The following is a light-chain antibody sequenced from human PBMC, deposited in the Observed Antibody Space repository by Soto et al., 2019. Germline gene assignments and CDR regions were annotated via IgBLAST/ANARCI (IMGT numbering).Light chain of an antibody. V-gene: IGKV1-5*01. CDR1: QSISSW. Sequence: DIRISRTHTTHSASVEAEYTITCRASQSISSWLAWYQQKPGKAPKLLIYDASSLESGVPSRFSGSGSGTEFTLTISSLQPDDFATYYCQQYNTYSRTFGQGTKVDIK. CDR2: DAS. CDR3: QQYNTYSRT. J-gene: IGKJ1*01.